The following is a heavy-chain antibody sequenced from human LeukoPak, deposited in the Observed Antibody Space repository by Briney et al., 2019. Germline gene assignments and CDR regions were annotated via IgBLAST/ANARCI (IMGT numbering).Heavy chain of an antibody. V-gene: IGHV3-64*01. J-gene: IGHJ4*02. CDR3: ARGGIQLWNNFDY. CDR1: GFTFSTYA. Sequence: PGGSLRLSCAASGFTFSTYAMHWVRQAPGKGLEYVSGISINGGSTYYANSVKGRITISRDNSKNTLYLQMGSLRAEDMAVYYCARGGIQLWNNFDYRGQGTLVTVSS. D-gene: IGHD5-18*01. CDR2: ISINGGST.